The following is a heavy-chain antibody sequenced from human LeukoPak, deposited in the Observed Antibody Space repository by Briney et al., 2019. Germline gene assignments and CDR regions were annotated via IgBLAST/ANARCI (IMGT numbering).Heavy chain of an antibody. CDR2: ISWNSATI. J-gene: IGHJ3*02. D-gene: IGHD4-23*01. CDR3: ASCTVVTPSDAFDI. Sequence: GGSLRLSCAASGFTFDDYAMHWVRQTPGKGLEWVSHISWNSATIEYADSVKGRFTISRDNAKNSLYPQMNGLRAEDTAVYYCASCTVVTPSDAFDIWGQGTMVTVSS. V-gene: IGHV3-9*01. CDR1: GFTFDDYA.